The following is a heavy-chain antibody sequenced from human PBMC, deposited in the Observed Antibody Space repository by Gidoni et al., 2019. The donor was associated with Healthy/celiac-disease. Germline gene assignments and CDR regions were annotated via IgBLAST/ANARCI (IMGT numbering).Heavy chain of an antibody. CDR2: IYYSGST. CDR3: ARHDGRPGYSSGWYRSFDY. V-gene: IGHV4-39*01. J-gene: IGHJ4*02. CDR1: GGSISSSSYY. D-gene: IGHD6-19*01. Sequence: QLQLQESGPGLVKPSETLSLTCTVSGGSISSSSYYWGWIRQPPGKGLEWIGSIYYSGSTYYNPSLKSRVTISVDTSKNQFSLKLSSVTAADTAVYYCARHDGRPGYSSGWYRSFDYWGQGTLVTVSS.